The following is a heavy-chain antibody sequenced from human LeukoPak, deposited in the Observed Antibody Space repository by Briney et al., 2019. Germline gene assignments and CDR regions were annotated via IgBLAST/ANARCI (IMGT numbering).Heavy chain of an antibody. J-gene: IGHJ5*02. V-gene: IGHV4-39*07. CDR2: IYYSGST. CDR3: ARGSPNNWNDAGTYNWFDP. Sequence: SETLSLTCTVSGGSISSSSYYWGWIRQPPGKGLEWIGSIYYSGSTYYNPSLKSRVTISVDTSKNQFSLKLSSVTAADTAVYYCARGSPNNWNDAGTYNWFDPWGQGTLVTVSS. D-gene: IGHD1-1*01. CDR1: GGSISSSSYY.